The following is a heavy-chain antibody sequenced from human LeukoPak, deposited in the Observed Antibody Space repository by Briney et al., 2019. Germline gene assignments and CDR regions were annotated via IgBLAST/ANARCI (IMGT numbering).Heavy chain of an antibody. Sequence: SETLSLTCTVGGYSISSGYYWGWIRQPPAMGLEWIGNIFHSGNTDYNPSLKSRVTMSVDTSKNQFSLEMNSVTAADTAVYYCARGAYRDHFEYWGQGALVTVSS. CDR1: GYSISSGYY. CDR2: IFHSGNT. CDR3: ARGAYRDHFEY. D-gene: IGHD3-10*01. V-gene: IGHV4-38-2*02. J-gene: IGHJ4*02.